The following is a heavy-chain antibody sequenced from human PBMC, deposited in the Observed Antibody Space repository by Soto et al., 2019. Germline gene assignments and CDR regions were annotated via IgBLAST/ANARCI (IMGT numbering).Heavy chain of an antibody. J-gene: IGHJ3*01. CDR1: GGSISSSSYY. CDR2: IYYSGNT. V-gene: IGHV4-39*01. CDR3: ATLDTPFAFDV. D-gene: IGHD5-18*01. Sequence: SETLSLTCTVSGGSISSSSYYWGWIRQPPGKGLEWIGSIYYSGNTNYNPSLKSRVTMAVDTSKRQFSLKLRSVTAADTAVYYCATLDTPFAFDVWGQGAMVTVSS.